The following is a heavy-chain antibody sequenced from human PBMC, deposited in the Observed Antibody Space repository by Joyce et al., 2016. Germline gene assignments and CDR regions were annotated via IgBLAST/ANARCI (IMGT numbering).Heavy chain of an antibody. Sequence: EVQLVESGGGLIQPGGSLRLSCAASGFTVSNNYMTWVRQAPGKGLEWVSFIYRGGDTDYADSVKGRFTISRDKNTLYLQMNSLRVEDTAVYYCARVPGFHWGQGTLVTVSS. CDR1: GFTVSNNY. V-gene: IGHV3-53*01. CDR3: ARVPGFH. J-gene: IGHJ4*02. CDR2: IYRGGDT.